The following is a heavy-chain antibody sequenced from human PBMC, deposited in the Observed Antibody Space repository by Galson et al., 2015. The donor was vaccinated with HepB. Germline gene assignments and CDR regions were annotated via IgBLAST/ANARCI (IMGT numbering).Heavy chain of an antibody. CDR1: GFTFSSYA. CDR3: ARGEERDGYNFDGDR. D-gene: IGHD5-24*01. CDR2: ISYDGSNK. Sequence: SLRLSCAASGFTFSSYAMHWVRQAPGKGLEWVAVISYDGSNKYYADSVKGRFTISRDNSKNTLYLQMNSLRAEDTAVYYCARGEERDGYNFDGDRWGQGTLVTVSS. J-gene: IGHJ4*02. V-gene: IGHV3-30*04.